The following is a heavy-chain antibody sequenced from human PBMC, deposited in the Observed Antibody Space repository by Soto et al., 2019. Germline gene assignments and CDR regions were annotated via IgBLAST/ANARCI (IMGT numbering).Heavy chain of an antibody. CDR1: GASFSGHY. D-gene: IGHD1-7*01. CDR3: ARGVELAATYFDH. Sequence: QVQLQQWGAGLLKSSETLSLTCAFYGASFSGHYWSWIRQAPGKGLEWIGEINHRGTTNYNPSLKSRVTRSADTAKNQFSLKLSSVTAADTAVSFCARGVELAATYFDHWGQGTLVSVSS. V-gene: IGHV4-34*02. CDR2: INHRGTT. J-gene: IGHJ4*02.